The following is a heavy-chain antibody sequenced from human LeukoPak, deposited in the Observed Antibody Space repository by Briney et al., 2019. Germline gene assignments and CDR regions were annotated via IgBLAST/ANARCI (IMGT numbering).Heavy chain of an antibody. CDR3: ARHRMRAYYFDY. V-gene: IGHV4-34*01. CDR1: GGSFSGYY. Sequence: SETLSLTCAVYGGSFSGYYWSWIRQPPGKGLEWIGEINHSGSTNYNPSLKSRVTISVDTSKNQFSLKLSSVTAADTAVYYCARHRMRAYYFDYWGQGTLVTVSS. CDR2: INHSGST. J-gene: IGHJ4*02.